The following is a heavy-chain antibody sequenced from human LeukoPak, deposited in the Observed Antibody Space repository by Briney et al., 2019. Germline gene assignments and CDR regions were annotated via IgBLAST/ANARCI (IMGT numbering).Heavy chain of an antibody. CDR3: ARVRDYDGYFDY. V-gene: IGHV3-7*01. CDR2: INEDKSEK. D-gene: IGHD3-22*01. J-gene: IGHJ4*02. CDR1: GLTFSNYW. Sequence: GGSLRLSCAASGLTFSNYWMTWVRQAPGKGLEWVANINEDKSEKFYVDSVNGRFTISRDNAKNSLYLQMNSLRAEDTAIYYCARVRDYDGYFDYWGQGVLVSVSS.